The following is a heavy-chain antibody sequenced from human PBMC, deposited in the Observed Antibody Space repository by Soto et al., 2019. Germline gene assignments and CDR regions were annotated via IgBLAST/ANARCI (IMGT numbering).Heavy chain of an antibody. CDR3: ARIAAAGTDY. Sequence: GSLRLACAGSGXTLGDYRMIWARQAPGKRLEWVGYIRRQIYSGTPEYAAAVKGRFIISRDDSNAIAYMKMKSLRAEDTAVYYCARIAAAGTDYWGQGTLVPVSS. J-gene: IGHJ4*02. V-gene: IGHV3-49*04. CDR2: IRRQIYSGTP. D-gene: IGHD6-13*01. CDR1: GXTLGDYR.